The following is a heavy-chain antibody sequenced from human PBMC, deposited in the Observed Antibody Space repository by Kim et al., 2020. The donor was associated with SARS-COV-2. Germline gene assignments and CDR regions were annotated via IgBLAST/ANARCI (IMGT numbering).Heavy chain of an antibody. V-gene: IGHV7-4-1*02. Sequence: TGSPTYAQGFTGRFVFSLDTSVSTAYLQISSLKAEDTAVYYCARKLSNFDYWGQGTLVTVSS. CDR2: TGSP. D-gene: IGHD1-1*01. CDR3: ARKLSNFDY. J-gene: IGHJ4*02.